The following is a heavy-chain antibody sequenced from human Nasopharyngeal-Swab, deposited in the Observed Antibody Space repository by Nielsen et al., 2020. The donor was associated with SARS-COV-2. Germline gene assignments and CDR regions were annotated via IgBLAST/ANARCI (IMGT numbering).Heavy chain of an antibody. V-gene: IGHV3-11*04. CDR3: ARGVETIHH. Sequence: GGSLRLSCAASGFSFSEYYMSWIRQAPGKGLEWISDISSSGSITHYADSMEGRFTISRDNAKKSLYLQMNSLRAEDTAVYYCARGVETIHHWGQGSLVTVSS. CDR1: GFSFSEYY. CDR2: ISSSGSIT. J-gene: IGHJ1*01. D-gene: IGHD5-24*01.